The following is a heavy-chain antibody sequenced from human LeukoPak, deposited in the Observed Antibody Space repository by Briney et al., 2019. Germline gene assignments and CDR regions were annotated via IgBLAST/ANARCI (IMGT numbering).Heavy chain of an antibody. J-gene: IGHJ2*01. CDR1: GGSISSGDYY. V-gene: IGHV4-61*08. D-gene: IGHD2-15*01. CDR3: ARVVSGRSYWYFDL. CDR2: IYYSGST. Sequence: SQTLSLTCTVSGGSISSGDYYWSWIRQPPGKGLEWIGYIYYSGSTNYNPSLKSRVTISVDTSKNQFSLKLSSVTAADTAVYYCARVVSGRSYWYFDLWGRGTLVTVSS.